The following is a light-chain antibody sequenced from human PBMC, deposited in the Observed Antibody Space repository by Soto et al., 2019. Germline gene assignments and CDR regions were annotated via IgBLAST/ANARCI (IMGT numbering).Light chain of an antibody. J-gene: IGLJ1*01. V-gene: IGLV2-23*01. CDR2: EGS. CDR3: CSYAGSYV. Sequence: QSVLTQPASVSGSPGQSITISCTGTSSDVGSYNLVSWYQQPPGKAPKLMIYEGSKRPSGVSNRFSGSKSGNTASLTISGLQAEDEADYYCCSYAGSYVFGTGTKVTVL. CDR1: SSDVGSYNL.